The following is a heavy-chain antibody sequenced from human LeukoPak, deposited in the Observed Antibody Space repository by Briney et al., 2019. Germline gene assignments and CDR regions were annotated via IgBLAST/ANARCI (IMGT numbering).Heavy chain of an antibody. CDR1: GFTFRRSW. V-gene: IGHV3-74*01. CDR3: ARDIAYSGAG. J-gene: IGHJ4*02. Sequence: PGGSLRLSCAASGFTFRRSWMHWVRQAPGKGLVWVSHIKNDGSSTYADSVKGRFTISRDNAKNTLYLQMDSLRAEDTAVYYCARDIAYSGAGWGQGTLVIVSS. D-gene: IGHD1-26*01. CDR2: IKNDGSST.